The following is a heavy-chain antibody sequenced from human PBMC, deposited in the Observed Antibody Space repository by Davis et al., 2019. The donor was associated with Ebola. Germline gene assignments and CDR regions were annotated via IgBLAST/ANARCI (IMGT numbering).Heavy chain of an antibody. D-gene: IGHD2-15*01. CDR1: GGTFSSYA. V-gene: IGHV1-69*06. Sequence: SVKVSCKASGGTFSSYAISWVRQAPGQGLEWMGGIIPIFGTANYAQKFQGRVTITADKSTSTAYMELSSLRSEDTAVYYCARGFLIGYCSGGSCSDAFDIWGQGTMVTVSS. J-gene: IGHJ3*02. CDR3: ARGFLIGYCSGGSCSDAFDI. CDR2: IIPIFGTA.